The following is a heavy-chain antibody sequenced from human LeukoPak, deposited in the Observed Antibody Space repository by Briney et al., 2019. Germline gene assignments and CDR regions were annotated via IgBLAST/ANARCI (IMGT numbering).Heavy chain of an antibody. CDR1: GYTFTSYY. V-gene: IGHV1-46*03. CDR3: ARDKRRLLAARPLGAFDI. Sequence: ASVKVSCKASGYTFTSYYMHWVRQAPGQGLEWMGIINPSGGSTSYAQKFQGRVTMTRDTSTSTVYMELSSLRSEDTAVYYCARDKRRLLAARPLGAFDIWGQGTMVTVSS. J-gene: IGHJ3*02. CDR2: INPSGGST. D-gene: IGHD6-6*01.